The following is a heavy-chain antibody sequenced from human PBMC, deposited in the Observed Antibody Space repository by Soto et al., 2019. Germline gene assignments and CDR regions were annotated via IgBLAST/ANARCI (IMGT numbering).Heavy chain of an antibody. D-gene: IGHD2-15*01. CDR3: ARDHCRGGSCYPLSGTFDI. J-gene: IGHJ3*02. Sequence: GGSLRLSCAASGFTFSSYGMHWVRQAPGKGLEGVAVIGYDGSNKYYADSVKGRFTISRDNSKNTRYLQMNSLRAEDTAVYYCARDHCRGGSCYPLSGTFDIWGQGTMVTVSS. CDR1: GFTFSSYG. CDR2: IGYDGSNK. V-gene: IGHV3-33*01.